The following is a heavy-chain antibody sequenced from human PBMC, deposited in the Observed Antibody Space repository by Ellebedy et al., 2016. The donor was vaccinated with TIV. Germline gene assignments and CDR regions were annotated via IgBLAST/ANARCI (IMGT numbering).Heavy chain of an antibody. CDR3: ARDPLFGVVLLSLKNYGMDV. V-gene: IGHV1-18*01. J-gene: IGHJ6*02. D-gene: IGHD3-3*01. CDR1: GYTFTSYG. Sequence: AASVKVSCKASGYTFTSYGISWVRQAPGQGLEWMGWIRAYNGNTNYAQKLQGRVTMTTDTSTSTAYMELRSLRSDDTAVYYCARDPLFGVVLLSLKNYGMDVWGQGTTVTVSS. CDR2: IRAYNGNT.